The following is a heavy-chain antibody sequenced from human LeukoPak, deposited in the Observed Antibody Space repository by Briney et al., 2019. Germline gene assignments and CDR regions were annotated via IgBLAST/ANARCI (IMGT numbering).Heavy chain of an antibody. D-gene: IGHD3-22*01. CDR3: ARAGVWDYDGSSGYHNGAFDI. Sequence: ASVKVSCKASGYTFTGYYMHWVRQAPGQGLEWMGWINPNSGGTNYGQKFQGRVTMTRDTSISTAYMELSRLRSDDTAVYYCARAGVWDYDGSSGYHNGAFDIWGQGTMVTVSS. J-gene: IGHJ3*02. CDR2: INPNSGGT. CDR1: GYTFTGYY. V-gene: IGHV1-2*02.